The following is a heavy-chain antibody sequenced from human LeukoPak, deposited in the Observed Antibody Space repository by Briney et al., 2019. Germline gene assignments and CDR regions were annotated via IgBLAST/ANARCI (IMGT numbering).Heavy chain of an antibody. J-gene: IGHJ4*02. CDR2: ISGSGGST. V-gene: IGHV3-23*01. Sequence: GGPLRLSCAASGFTFSSYAMGWVRQAPGKGLEWVSAISGSGGSTYYADSVKGRFTISRDNSKNTLYLQMNSLRAEDTAVYYCAKDPWYSSSLDYWGQGTLVTVSS. CDR1: GFTFSSYA. D-gene: IGHD6-13*01. CDR3: AKDPWYSSSLDY.